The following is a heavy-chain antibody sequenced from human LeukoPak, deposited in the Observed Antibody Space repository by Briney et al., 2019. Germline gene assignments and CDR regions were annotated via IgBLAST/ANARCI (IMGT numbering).Heavy chain of an antibody. CDR3: ARDFKKSFDY. CDR1: GFTVSSNY. CDR2: IYSGGST. Sequence: GGSLRLSCAASGFTVSSNYLSWVRQAPGKGLEWVSVIYSGGSTYYADSVKGRFTISRDNSKKTLYLQMNSLRAEDTAVYYCARDFKKSFDYWGQGTLVTVSS. V-gene: IGHV3-53*01. J-gene: IGHJ4*02.